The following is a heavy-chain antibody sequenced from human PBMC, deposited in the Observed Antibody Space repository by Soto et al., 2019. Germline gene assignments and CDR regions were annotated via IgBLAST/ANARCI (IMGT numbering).Heavy chain of an antibody. CDR3: ARDYYDSSGYYSIHFDY. CDR1: GYTFTSYY. V-gene: IGHV1-46*01. Sequence: QVQLVQSGAEVKKPGASVKVSCKASGYTFTSYYMHWVRQAPGQGLEWMGIINPSGGSTSHAQKFQGRVTMTRDTSTSTVYMELSSLRSEDTAVYYCARDYYDSSGYYSIHFDYWGQGTLVTVSS. CDR2: INPSGGST. D-gene: IGHD3-22*01. J-gene: IGHJ4*02.